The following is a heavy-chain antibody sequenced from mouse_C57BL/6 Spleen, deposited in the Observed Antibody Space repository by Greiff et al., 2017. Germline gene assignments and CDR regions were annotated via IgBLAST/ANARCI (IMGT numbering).Heavy chain of an antibody. CDR2: INSDGSST. V-gene: IGHV5-16*01. CDR3: ARVGDYNYYAMDY. Sequence: EVQLQQSEGGLVQPGSSMKLSCTASGFTFSDYYMAWVRQVPEKGLEWVANINSDGSSTYYLDSLKSRFIISRDNAKNILYLQMSSLKSEDTATYYCARVGDYNYYAMDYWGQGTSVTVSS. CDR1: GFTFSDYY. J-gene: IGHJ4*01. D-gene: IGHD2-4*01.